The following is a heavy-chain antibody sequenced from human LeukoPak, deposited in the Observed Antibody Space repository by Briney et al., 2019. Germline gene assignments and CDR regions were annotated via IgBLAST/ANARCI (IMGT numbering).Heavy chain of an antibody. CDR1: GYTFTSYY. D-gene: IGHD1-26*01. J-gene: IGHJ4*02. V-gene: IGHV1-2*02. CDR2: INPNNGAT. Sequence: ASVKVSCKTSGYTFTSYYMHWLRQAPGQGLEWMGWINPNNGATHYAQKFQSRVTLTRDTSISTVYMELSRLTSDDTAVYYCARDLTTYSPDVVYWGLGTLVTVSS. CDR3: ARDLTTYSPDVVY.